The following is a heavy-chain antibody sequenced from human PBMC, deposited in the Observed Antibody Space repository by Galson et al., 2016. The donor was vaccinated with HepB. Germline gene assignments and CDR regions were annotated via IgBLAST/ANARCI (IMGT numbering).Heavy chain of an antibody. CDR1: GYTFNTYN. D-gene: IGHD1-14*01. V-gene: IGHV1-46*02. J-gene: IGHJ4*02. CDR2: IKPSGGNT. Sequence: VKVSCKASGYTFNTYNMHWVRQAPGQGLEWMGIIKPSGGNTIYAQKFQDRITMTRDTSTSTVYIELISLRSEDTAVYYCARELDHSFYFDYWGQGTLLTVSS. CDR3: ARELDHSFYFDY.